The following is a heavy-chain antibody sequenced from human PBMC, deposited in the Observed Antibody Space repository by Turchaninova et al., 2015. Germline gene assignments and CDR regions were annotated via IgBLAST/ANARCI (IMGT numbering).Heavy chain of an antibody. CDR1: SYFISSGHY. CDR2: MYHSGST. Sequence: QVHLQESGPGLVKPSEPLSLTCAVSSYFISSGHYWGWVRQPPGKGLEWIGSMYHSGSTYYNPSLKSRATISGDTSKNQFSLKLNSVTAADTAVYYCARLSGDLDGTEYWGHGILVTVSS. CDR3: ARLSGDLDGTEY. D-gene: IGHD7-27*01. V-gene: IGHV4-38-2*01. J-gene: IGHJ4*01.